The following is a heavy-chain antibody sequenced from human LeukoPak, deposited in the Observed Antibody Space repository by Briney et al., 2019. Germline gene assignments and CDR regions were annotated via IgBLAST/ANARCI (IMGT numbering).Heavy chain of an antibody. V-gene: IGHV1-46*01. CDR3: ARQTTRGYSYGPPHGMDV. J-gene: IGHJ6*02. Sequence: ASVKVSCKASGGTFSSYAISWVRQAPGQGLEWMGIINPSGGSTSYAQKFQGRVTMTRDTSTSTVYMELSSLRSEDTAVYYCARQTTRGYSYGPPHGMDVWGQGTTVTVSS. D-gene: IGHD5-18*01. CDR1: GGTFSSYA. CDR2: INPSGGST.